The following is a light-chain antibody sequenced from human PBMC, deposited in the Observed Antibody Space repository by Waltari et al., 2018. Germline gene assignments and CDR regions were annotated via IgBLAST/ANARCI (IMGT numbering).Light chain of an antibody. J-gene: IGKJ4*01. CDR2: DAS. CDR1: QSVNSY. CDR3: QQRINWPLT. Sequence: EIVLTQSPATLSLSPGERATLSCRASQSVNSYLAWYQQKPGQAPRLLIYDASNRATGIPARFSGSGSGTEFTLTISSLEPEDFAVYYCQQRINWPLTFGGGTKVEIK. V-gene: IGKV3-11*01.